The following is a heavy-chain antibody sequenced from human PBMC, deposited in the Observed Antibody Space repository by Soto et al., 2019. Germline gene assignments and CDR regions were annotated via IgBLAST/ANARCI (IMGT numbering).Heavy chain of an antibody. V-gene: IGHV3-11*06. CDR2: SSNSGTFA. Sequence: GGSLRLSCAASGFTFSDYYMSWVRQAPGRGLEWISYSSNSGTFARYATSVKGRFSISRDNANNSLYLEMNSLRVEDTAVYYCARSGDNFNVLDYWGQGTPVTVS. J-gene: IGHJ4*02. CDR1: GFTFSDYY. D-gene: IGHD1-1*01. CDR3: ARSGDNFNVLDY.